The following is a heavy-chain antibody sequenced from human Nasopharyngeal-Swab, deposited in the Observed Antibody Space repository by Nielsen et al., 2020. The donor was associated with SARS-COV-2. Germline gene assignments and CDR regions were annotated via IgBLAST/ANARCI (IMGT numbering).Heavy chain of an antibody. J-gene: IGHJ4*02. V-gene: IGHV3-53*01. D-gene: IGHD3-22*01. CDR3: AREPQVGYYYDSSGYYGY. CDR2: IYSGGST. CDR1: GFTVSSNY. Sequence: GSLRLSCAASGFTVSSNYMSWVRQAPGKGLEWVSVIYSGGSTYYADSVKGRFTISRHNSKNTLYLQMNSLRAEDTAVYYCAREPQVGYYYDSSGYYGYWGQGTLVTVSS.